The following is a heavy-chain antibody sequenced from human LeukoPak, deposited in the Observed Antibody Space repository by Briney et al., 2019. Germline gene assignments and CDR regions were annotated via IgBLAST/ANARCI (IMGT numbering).Heavy chain of an antibody. V-gene: IGHV4-39*01. Sequence: PSETLSLTCTVSGGSISSSSYYWGWIRQPPGKGLEWIGSIYYSGRTYYNPSLKSRVTISVDTSKNQFSLKLSSVTAADTAVYYCARLGSGYDSRVYWGQGTLVTVSS. CDR1: GGSISSSSYY. D-gene: IGHD5-12*01. CDR2: IYYSGRT. CDR3: ARLGSGYDSRVY. J-gene: IGHJ4*02.